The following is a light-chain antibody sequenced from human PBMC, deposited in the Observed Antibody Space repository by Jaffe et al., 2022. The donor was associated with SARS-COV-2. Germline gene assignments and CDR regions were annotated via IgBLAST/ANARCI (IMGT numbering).Light chain of an antibody. Sequence: NFMLTQPHSMSESPGKTVTISCTGSGGNIDSNYVQWYQQRPGSAPTTVIYDDEQRPSGVPDRFSGSIDSSSNSASLTITGLKTEDEADYYCQSNHGSNWVFGGGTKLIVL. J-gene: IGLJ3*02. CDR2: DDE. CDR1: GGNIDSNY. CDR3: QSNHGSNWV. V-gene: IGLV6-57*02.